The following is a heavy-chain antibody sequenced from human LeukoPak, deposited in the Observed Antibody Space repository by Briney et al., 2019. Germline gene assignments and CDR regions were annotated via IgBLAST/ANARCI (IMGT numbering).Heavy chain of an antibody. Sequence: SVKVSCKASGGTFTSYAISWVRQAPGQGLEWMGRIIPILGMANYAQKFQGRVTITADKSTSTAYMELSSLRSEDTAVYYCARGYDYADFLDPFDYWGQGTLVTVSS. V-gene: IGHV1-69*04. CDR1: GGTFTSYA. CDR2: IIPILGMA. J-gene: IGHJ4*02. CDR3: ARGYDYADFLDPFDY. D-gene: IGHD4-17*01.